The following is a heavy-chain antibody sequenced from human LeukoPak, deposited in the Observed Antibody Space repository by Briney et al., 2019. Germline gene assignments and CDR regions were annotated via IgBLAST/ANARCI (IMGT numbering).Heavy chain of an antibody. J-gene: IGHJ5*02. CDR3: AREPLNYYDSSGYYYRSPFDP. CDR2: ISSSSTYI. CDR1: GFAFSSYA. D-gene: IGHD3-22*01. Sequence: GGSLRLSCAASGFAFSSYAMDWVRQAPGKGLEWVSSISSSSTYIYYADSVKGRFTISRDNAKNSLYLQMNSLRAEDTAVYYCAREPLNYYDSSGYYYRSPFDPWGQGTLVTFSS. V-gene: IGHV3-21*01.